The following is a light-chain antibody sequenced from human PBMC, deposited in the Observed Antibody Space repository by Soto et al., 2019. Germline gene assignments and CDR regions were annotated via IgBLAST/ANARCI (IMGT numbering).Light chain of an antibody. CDR3: NSYTSNNTYV. CDR2: DVS. CDR1: SSDVGAFNY. V-gene: IGLV2-14*03. Sequence: QSALTQPASVSGSPGQAITLSCSGTSSDVGAFNYVSWYQQHPGKAPKLMIYDVSNRPSGVSNRCSGSKSGNTASLTISGLRAEDEADYYCNSYTSNNTYVFGTGTKVTVL. J-gene: IGLJ1*01.